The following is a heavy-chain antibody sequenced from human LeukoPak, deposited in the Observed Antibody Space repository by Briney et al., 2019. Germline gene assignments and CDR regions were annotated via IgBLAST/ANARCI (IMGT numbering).Heavy chain of an antibody. CDR1: GGSFSGYY. CDR3: ARVSRRRYDFWSGYYRRDAFDI. V-gene: IGHV4-34*01. D-gene: IGHD3-3*01. Sequence: PETLSLTCAVYGGSFSGYYWSWIRQPPGKGLEWIGEINHSGSTNYNPSLKSRVTISVDTSKNQFSLKLSSVTAADTAVYYCARVSRRRYDFWSGYYRRDAFDIWGQGTMVTVSS. CDR2: INHSGST. J-gene: IGHJ3*02.